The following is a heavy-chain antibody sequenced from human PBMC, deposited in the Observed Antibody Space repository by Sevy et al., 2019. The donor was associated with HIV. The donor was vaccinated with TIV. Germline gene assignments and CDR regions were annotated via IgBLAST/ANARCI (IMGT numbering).Heavy chain of an antibody. CDR2: ISAYNGNT. CDR1: GYTFTSYG. J-gene: IGHJ3*02. CDR3: ARVVPAAIDAFDI. D-gene: IGHD2-2*01. V-gene: IGHV1-18*04. Sequence: ASVKVSCKASGYTFTSYGISWVRQAPGQGLEWMGWISAYNGNTNYAQKLQGRVTMTTDTSTGTAYMELRSLRSDDTAGYYCARVVPAAIDAFDIWGQGTMVTVSS.